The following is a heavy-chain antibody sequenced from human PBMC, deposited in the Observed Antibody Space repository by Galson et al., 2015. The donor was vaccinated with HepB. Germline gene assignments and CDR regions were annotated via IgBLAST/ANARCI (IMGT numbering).Heavy chain of an antibody. D-gene: IGHD3/OR15-3a*01. J-gene: IGHJ4*02. CDR3: ARPGTDWGGWVGSGVVL. V-gene: IGHV5-51*01. CDR2: IYPGDSDT. CDR1: GYSFTSYW. Sequence: QSGAEVKKPGESLKISCKGSGYSFTSYWIGWVRQMPGKGLEWMGIIYPGDSDTRYSPSFQGQVTISADKSISTAYPQWSSLKASDTAMYYCARPGTDWGGWVGSGVVLWGQGTLVTVSS.